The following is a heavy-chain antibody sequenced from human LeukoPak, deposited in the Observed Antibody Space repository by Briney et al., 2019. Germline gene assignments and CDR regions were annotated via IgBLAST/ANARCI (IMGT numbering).Heavy chain of an antibody. CDR1: GYTFTSYY. D-gene: IGHD2-15*01. V-gene: IGHV1-46*01. Sequence: GASVKVSCKASGYTFTSYYMHWVRQAPGQGLEWMGIINPSGGSTSYAQKFQGRVTMTRDMPTSTVYMELSSLRSEDTAVYYCARSRYCSGGSCYRAAFDIWGQGTMVTVSS. CDR3: ARSRYCSGGSCYRAAFDI. J-gene: IGHJ3*02. CDR2: INPSGGST.